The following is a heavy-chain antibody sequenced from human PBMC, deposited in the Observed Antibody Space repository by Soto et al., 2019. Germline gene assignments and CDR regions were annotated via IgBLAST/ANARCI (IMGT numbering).Heavy chain of an antibody. CDR3: ARAHNYYDSSGYYLDY. CDR2: ISYDGSNK. D-gene: IGHD3-22*01. J-gene: IGHJ4*02. V-gene: IGHV3-30*03. CDR1: GFTFSSYG. Sequence: GGSLRLSCAASGFTFSSYGMHWVRQAPGKGLEWVAVISYDGSNKYYADSVKGRFTISRDNSKNTLYLQMNSLRAEDTAVYYCARAHNYYDSSGYYLDYWGQGTLVTVYS.